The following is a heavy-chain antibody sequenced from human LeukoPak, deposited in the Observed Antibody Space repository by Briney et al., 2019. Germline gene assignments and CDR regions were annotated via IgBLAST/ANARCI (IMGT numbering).Heavy chain of an antibody. CDR1: GGSISNYY. D-gene: IGHD5-24*01. CDR3: ARDPSTRDMGFDI. CDR2: IYTSGYT. J-gene: IGHJ3*02. V-gene: IGHV4-4*07. Sequence: SETLSLTCSVSGGSISNYYWNWIRQPAGKGLEWIGRIYTSGYTDYNPSLKSRVTMSVDTSKNQFSLRLSSVTAADTAVYCCARDPSTRDMGFDIWGRGTMVTVSS.